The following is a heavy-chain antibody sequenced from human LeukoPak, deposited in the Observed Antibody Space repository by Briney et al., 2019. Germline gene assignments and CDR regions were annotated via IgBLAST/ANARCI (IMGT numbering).Heavy chain of an antibody. V-gene: IGHV1-69*06. CDR1: GYTFTSYA. Sequence: ASVKVSCKASGYTFTSYAISWVRQAPGQGLEWMGGIIPIFGTANYAQKFQGRVTITADKSTSTAYMELSSLRSEDTAVYYCARSIAAAGNHYYYYYMDVWGKGTTVTVSS. D-gene: IGHD6-13*01. CDR3: ARSIAAAGNHYYYYYMDV. J-gene: IGHJ6*03. CDR2: IIPIFGTA.